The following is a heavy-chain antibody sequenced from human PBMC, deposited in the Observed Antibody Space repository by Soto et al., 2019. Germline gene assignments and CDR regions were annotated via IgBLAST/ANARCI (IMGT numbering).Heavy chain of an antibody. Sequence: ASVKVSCKASGYTFTSYYMHWVRQAPGQGLEWMGIINPSGGSTSYAQKFQGRVTMTRDTSTSTVYMELSSLRSEDTAVYYCARDKPYYYDSSGSGFDPWGQGTLVTVSS. CDR2: INPSGGST. J-gene: IGHJ5*02. D-gene: IGHD3-22*01. CDR1: GYTFTSYY. CDR3: ARDKPYYYDSSGSGFDP. V-gene: IGHV1-46*01.